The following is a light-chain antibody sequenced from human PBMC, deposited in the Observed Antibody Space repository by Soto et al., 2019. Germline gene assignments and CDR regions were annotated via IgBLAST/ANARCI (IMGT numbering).Light chain of an antibody. Sequence: QSALTQPRSVSGSPGQSVTISCTGTSSDVGGYNYVSWYQQHPGKAPKLMIYDVSKRPSGVPDRFSGSKSGNTASLTISGLQAEDEADYYCCSYAGSYPWVFRGGTKLTVL. CDR3: CSYAGSYPWV. V-gene: IGLV2-11*01. CDR2: DVS. CDR1: SSDVGGYNY. J-gene: IGLJ3*02.